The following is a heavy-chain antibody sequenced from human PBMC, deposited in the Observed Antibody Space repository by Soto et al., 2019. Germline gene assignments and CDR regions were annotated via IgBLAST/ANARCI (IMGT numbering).Heavy chain of an antibody. J-gene: IGHJ4*02. CDR3: AKVPSAYYFDY. CDR2: ISSSGGST. CDR1: GFTFSSYA. D-gene: IGHD6-25*01. V-gene: IGHV3-23*01. Sequence: EVQLLESGGGLVQPGGSLRLSCAASGFTFSSYAMSWVRQAPGKGLEWVSTISSSGGSTDYADSVKGRFTISRDNSKNTLYLQRNSLRAEGTAVYYGAKVPSAYYFDYWGQGTLVTVSS.